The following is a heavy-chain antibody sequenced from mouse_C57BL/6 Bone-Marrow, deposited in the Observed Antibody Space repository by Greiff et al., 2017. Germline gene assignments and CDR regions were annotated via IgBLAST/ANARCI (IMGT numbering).Heavy chain of an antibody. CDR2: INYDGSST. CDR1: GFTFSDYY. Sequence: EVMLVESEGGLVQPGSSMKLSCTASGFTFSDYYMAWVRQVPEKGLEWVANINYDGSSTYYLDSLKSRFIISRDNAKNILYLQMSSLKSEDTATYYCARALRGYFDYWGQGTTLTVSS. V-gene: IGHV5-16*01. J-gene: IGHJ2*01. CDR3: ARALRGYFDY.